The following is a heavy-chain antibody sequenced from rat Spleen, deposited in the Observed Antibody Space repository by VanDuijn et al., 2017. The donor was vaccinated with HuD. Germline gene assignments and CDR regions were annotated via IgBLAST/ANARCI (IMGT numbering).Heavy chain of an antibody. CDR2: ISYDDSGT. CDR1: GFTFSDYY. V-gene: IGHV5-29*01. CDR3: TRAGYLRDWYFDF. J-gene: IGHJ1*01. Sequence: EVQLVGSDGGLVQPGRSLKLSCAASGFTFSDYYMAWVRQGPTKGLEWVATISYDDSGTYYRDSGKGRFTISRDNAKSTLYLQMDSVRSEDTATYYCTRAGYLRDWYFDFGGPGTMVTVSS. D-gene: IGHD2-2*01.